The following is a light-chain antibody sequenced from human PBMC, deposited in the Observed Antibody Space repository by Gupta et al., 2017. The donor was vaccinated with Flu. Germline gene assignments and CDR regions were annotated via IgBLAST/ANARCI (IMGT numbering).Light chain of an antibody. J-gene: IGKJ1*01. V-gene: IGKV4-1*01. CDR3: QQYDNTAPWT. CDR2: RAS. CDR1: QSVLDTSNNKNY. Sequence: VMTQSPDSLAVSLGERATINCKASQSVLDTSNNKNYFPWYQQKPGQPPKLLIYRASTRESRVPVRLSGSRCGTHFPLTNSRRETEDVAVHYFQQYDNTAPWTFGQGTRVEIK.